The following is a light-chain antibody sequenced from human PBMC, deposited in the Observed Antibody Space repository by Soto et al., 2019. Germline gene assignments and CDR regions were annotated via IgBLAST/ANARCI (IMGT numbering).Light chain of an antibody. CDR2: GNS. Sequence: QPVLTQQHSVSGAPGQRVTISCTGSSYNIGAGYDVHWYQQLPGTAPKLLIYGNSNRPSGVPDRFSGSKSGTSASLAITGLQADDEADYYCQSYDSSLSGVVFGGGTKLTVL. CDR3: QSYDSSLSGVV. CDR1: SYNIGAGYD. J-gene: IGLJ2*01. V-gene: IGLV1-40*01.